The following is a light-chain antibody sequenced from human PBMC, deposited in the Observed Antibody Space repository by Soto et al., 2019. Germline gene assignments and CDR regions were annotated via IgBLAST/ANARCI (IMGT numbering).Light chain of an antibody. Sequence: QSALTQPPSASGSPGQSVTISCTGTSSDVGGYNYVSWYQQHPAKAPKLMIYEVPKRPSGVHHRFSGSKSGNTASLTVSGREADDEADYYGCSSAGSNNVLFGGGTKLTVL. CDR1: SSDVGGYNY. CDR3: CSSAGSNNVL. CDR2: EVP. V-gene: IGLV2-8*01. J-gene: IGLJ2*01.